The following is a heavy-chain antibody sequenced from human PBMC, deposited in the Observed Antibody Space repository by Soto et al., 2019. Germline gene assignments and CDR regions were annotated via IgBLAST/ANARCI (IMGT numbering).Heavy chain of an antibody. Sequence: EVQLLESGGGLVQPGGSLRLSCAASGFTFSSYAMSWVRQAPGKGLEWVSAISGSGGSTYYADSVKGRFTISRDNSKNTLYLQMNSLRAEDTAVYYCATSPHCSSTSCYYSPYGMDVWGQGTTVTVSS. CDR3: ATSPHCSSTSCYYSPYGMDV. V-gene: IGHV3-23*01. J-gene: IGHJ6*02. D-gene: IGHD2-2*01. CDR1: GFTFSSYA. CDR2: ISGSGGST.